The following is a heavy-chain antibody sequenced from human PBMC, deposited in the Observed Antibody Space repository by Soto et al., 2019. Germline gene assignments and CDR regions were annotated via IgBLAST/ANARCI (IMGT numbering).Heavy chain of an antibody. J-gene: IGHJ4*02. CDR1: EYTFTTYA. CDR3: ARGVDYDFWSGYYNYIDY. D-gene: IGHD3-3*01. Sequence: VSCKASEYTFTTYAIHWVRQAPGQRLEWMGWINTGNGNTKYSQKFQGRVTITRDTSASTAYMELSSLRSEDTAVYYCARGVDYDFWSGYYNYIDYWGQGTLVTVSS. CDR2: INTGNGNT. V-gene: IGHV1-3*04.